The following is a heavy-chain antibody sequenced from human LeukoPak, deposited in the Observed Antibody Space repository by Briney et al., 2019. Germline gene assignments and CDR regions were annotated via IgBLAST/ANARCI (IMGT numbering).Heavy chain of an antibody. J-gene: IGHJ3*02. Sequence: SETLSLTCTVSGGSISSSSYYWGWIRQPPGKGLEWIGSIYYSGSTYYNPSLKSRVTISVDTSKNQFSLKLSSVTAADTAVYYCARTSIRRTLYSLDDAFDIWGQGTMVTVSS. CDR2: IYYSGST. CDR3: ARTSIRRTLYSLDDAFDI. V-gene: IGHV4-39*07. CDR1: GGSISSSSYY. D-gene: IGHD2-8*01.